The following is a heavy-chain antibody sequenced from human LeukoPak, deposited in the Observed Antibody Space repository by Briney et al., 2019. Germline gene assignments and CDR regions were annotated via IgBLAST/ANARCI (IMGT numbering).Heavy chain of an antibody. D-gene: IGHD2-2*01. CDR3: ARGRLLSYYFDY. J-gene: IGHJ4*02. V-gene: IGHV3-23*01. Sequence: PGGSLRLSCAASGFTFSSYAMNWVRQAPGKGLEWVSTISGSGGSTYYADSVKGRFTISRDNAKNSLYLQMNSLRAEDTAVYYCARGRLLSYYFDYWGQGTLVTVSS. CDR1: GFTFSSYA. CDR2: ISGSGGST.